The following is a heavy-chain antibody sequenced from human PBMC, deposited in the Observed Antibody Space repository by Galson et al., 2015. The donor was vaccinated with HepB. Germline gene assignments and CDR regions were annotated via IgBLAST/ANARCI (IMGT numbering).Heavy chain of an antibody. J-gene: IGHJ4*02. V-gene: IGHV3-30*18. CDR1: GFTFSSYS. Sequence: SLRLSCAASGFTFSSYSMHWVRQAPGKGLEWVAVISYDGSNKYYANSVKGRFTISRDNSKNTLYLQMNSLRAEDTAVYYCAKLAIGDSSGWMEDYWGQRTLVTVSS. CDR2: ISYDGSNK. D-gene: IGHD3-22*01. CDR3: AKLAIGDSSGWMEDY.